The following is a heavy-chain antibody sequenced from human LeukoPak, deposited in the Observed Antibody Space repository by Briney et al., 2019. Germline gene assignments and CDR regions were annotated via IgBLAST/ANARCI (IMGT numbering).Heavy chain of an antibody. Sequence: GGSLRLSCTASGFTFSSYWMSWVRQAPGKGLEWVANIKQDGSEKYYVDSVKGRFTISRDNAKKSLYLQMNSLRAEDTAVYYCARDNYYGSGNYFDYWGQGTLVTVSS. J-gene: IGHJ4*02. V-gene: IGHV3-7*01. CDR3: ARDNYYGSGNYFDY. CDR2: IKQDGSEK. D-gene: IGHD3-10*01. CDR1: GFTFSSYW.